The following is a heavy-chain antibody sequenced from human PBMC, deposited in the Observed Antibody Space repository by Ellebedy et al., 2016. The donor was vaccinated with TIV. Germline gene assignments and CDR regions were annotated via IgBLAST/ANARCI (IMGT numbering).Heavy chain of an antibody. CDR1: GFTFDNFA. Sequence: GESLKISCATSGFTFDNFAMRWFRQAPGKGLEWVSAITGSGDGTFYSDSVHGRFTVSSDTSKNTLYLQMNSLRAEDTAIYYCAKDSGKYGWNSEYWGQGTQVTVSS. D-gene: IGHD3-10*01. CDR3: AKDSGKYGWNSEY. J-gene: IGHJ4*02. V-gene: IGHV3-23*01. CDR2: ITGSGDGT.